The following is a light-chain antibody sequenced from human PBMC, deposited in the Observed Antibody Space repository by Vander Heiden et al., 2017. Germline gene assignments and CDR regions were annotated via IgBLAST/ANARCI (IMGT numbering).Light chain of an antibody. CDR1: NIGSKS. V-gene: IGLV3-21*04. CDR2: GDS. J-gene: IGLJ3*02. Sequence: SYVLTQPPSVSVAPGKTARIACGGNNIGSKSVHWYPQEPGQAPVLVIYGDSDRPSGIPERFSGSNSGNTATLTISRVEAGDEADYYCQVWDGSSDHVVFGGGTKLTVL. CDR3: QVWDGSSDHVV.